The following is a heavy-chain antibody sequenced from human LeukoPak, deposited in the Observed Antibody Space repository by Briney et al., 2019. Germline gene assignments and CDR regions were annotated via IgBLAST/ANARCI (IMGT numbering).Heavy chain of an antibody. CDR1: GGSFSGYY. CDR2: INHSGST. Sequence: PSETLSLTCAVYGGSFSGYYWSWIRQPPGKGLEWMGEINHSGSTNYNPSLKSRVTISINTSKNQFSLKLSSVTAADTAVYYCARRNGQDIVATVRRRYYFDYWGQGILVTVSS. J-gene: IGHJ4*02. CDR3: ARRNGQDIVATVRRRYYFDY. V-gene: IGHV4-34*01. D-gene: IGHD5-12*01.